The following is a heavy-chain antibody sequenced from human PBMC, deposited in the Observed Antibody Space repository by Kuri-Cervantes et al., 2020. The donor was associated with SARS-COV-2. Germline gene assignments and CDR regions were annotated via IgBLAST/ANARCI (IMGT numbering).Heavy chain of an antibody. J-gene: IGHJ6*03. CDR1: GGSISSSSYY. CDR2: IYYSGST. Sequence: SETLSLTCTVSGGSISSSSYYWSWIRQPPGKGLEWIGYIYYSGSTNYNPSLKSRVTISVDTSKNQFSLKLSSVTAADTAVYYCARGSMVAATTPYYYYYYYMDVWGKGTTVTVSS. CDR3: ARGSMVAATTPYYYYYYYMDV. D-gene: IGHD2-15*01. V-gene: IGHV4-61*05.